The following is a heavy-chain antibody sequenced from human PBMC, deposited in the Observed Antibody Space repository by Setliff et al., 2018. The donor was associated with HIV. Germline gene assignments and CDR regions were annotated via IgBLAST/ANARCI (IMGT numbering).Heavy chain of an antibody. J-gene: IGHJ4*02. V-gene: IGHV1-2*02. Sequence: GASVKVSCKASGGTFGSYAISWVRQAPGQGLEWMGWINPNSGGTNYAQKFQGRVTMTRDTSISTAYMELSRLRSDDTAVYYCARTLPQYTNLFDYWGQGTLVTVPQ. CDR2: INPNSGGT. CDR3: ARTLPQYTNLFDY. CDR1: GGTFGSYA. D-gene: IGHD5-18*01.